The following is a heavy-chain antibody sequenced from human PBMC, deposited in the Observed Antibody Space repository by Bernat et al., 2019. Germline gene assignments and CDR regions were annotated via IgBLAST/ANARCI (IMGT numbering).Heavy chain of an antibody. V-gene: IGHV3-7*03. CDR2: IKKDGSEI. CDR1: GFTFFHYY. D-gene: IGHD2-2*03. Sequence: EVQLVESGGDLVQPGASLRLSCSASGFTFFHYYMTWVRQAPGKGLDRVTNIKKDGSEINYVYPGKGRFTISKDNDRSSLYLQMNSLRAEDTAVYYCARDAGYCSTTRCYSDAFDIWGQGTLVTVSS. CDR3: ARDAGYCSTTRCYSDAFDI. J-gene: IGHJ3*02.